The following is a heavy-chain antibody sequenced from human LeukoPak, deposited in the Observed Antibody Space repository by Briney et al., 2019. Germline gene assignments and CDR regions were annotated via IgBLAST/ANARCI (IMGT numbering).Heavy chain of an antibody. CDR3: AREGTDIAAAGNYYYFDY. CDR2: IYYTGST. Sequence: SETLSLTCTVSGGSFSSSSYYWVWVRQPPGKGLEWIGCIYYTGSTYYNPSLKSRVTISVDTSKNQFSLKLSSVTAADTAVYYCAREGTDIAAAGNYYYFDYWGQGTLVTVSS. CDR1: GGSFSSSSYY. V-gene: IGHV4-39*02. D-gene: IGHD6-13*01. J-gene: IGHJ4*02.